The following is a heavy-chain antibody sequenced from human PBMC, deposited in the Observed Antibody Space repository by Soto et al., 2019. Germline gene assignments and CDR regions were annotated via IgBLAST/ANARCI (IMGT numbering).Heavy chain of an antibody. CDR1: GYTFTSYG. D-gene: IGHD2-8*01. V-gene: IGHV1-18*01. CDR2: ISAYNGNT. CDR3: ARGLSGTKKERGAFDI. Sequence: QVQLVQSGAEVKKPGASVKVSCKASGYTFTSYGISWARQAPGQGLEWMGWISAYNGNTNYAQQLQGRVTMTTDTSTSTAYMELRSVRSDDTAVYYCARGLSGTKKERGAFDIWGQGTMVTVSS. J-gene: IGHJ3*02.